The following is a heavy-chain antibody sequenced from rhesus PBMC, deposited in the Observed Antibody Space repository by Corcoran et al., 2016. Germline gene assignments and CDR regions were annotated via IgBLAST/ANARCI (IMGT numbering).Heavy chain of an antibody. CDR1: GGSIRDSYR. CDR3: ARDPRGAAALF. V-gene: IGHV4S10*01. D-gene: IGHD6-25*01. CDR2: IYGSSTST. J-gene: IGHJ4*01. Sequence: QVQLQESGPGVVKPSETLSLTCAVSGGSIRDSYRWSWIRQPPGKGLEWIGYIYGSSTSTNYNPSLKSRVTISEDMSKTQVSVKLGSVTAADTAVYYCARDPRGAAALFWGQGVLVTVSS.